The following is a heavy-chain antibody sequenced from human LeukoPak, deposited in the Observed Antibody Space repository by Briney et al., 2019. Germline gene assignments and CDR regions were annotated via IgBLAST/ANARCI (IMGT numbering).Heavy chain of an antibody. CDR3: ARVKRYYDSSGYYFMYYFDY. V-gene: IGHV1-69*13. J-gene: IGHJ4*02. D-gene: IGHD3-22*01. Sequence: SVKVSCKASGGTLSSYAISWVRQAPGQGLEWMGGIIPIFGTANYAQKFQGRVTITADESTSTAYMELSSLRSEDTAVYYCARVKRYYDSSGYYFMYYFDYWGQGTLVTVSS. CDR2: IIPIFGTA. CDR1: GGTLSSYA.